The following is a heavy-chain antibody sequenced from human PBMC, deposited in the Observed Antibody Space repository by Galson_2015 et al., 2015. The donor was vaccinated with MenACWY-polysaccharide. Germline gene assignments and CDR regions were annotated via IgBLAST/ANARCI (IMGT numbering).Heavy chain of an antibody. Sequence: SLRLSCAASGFTFSSYAMHWVRQAPGEGLEYVSAISSNGGSTYYANSVKGRFTISRDNSKNTLYLQMGSLRAEDMAVYYCARDSGVGAIIFDYWGQGTLVTVSS. V-gene: IGHV3-64*01. CDR3: ARDSGVGAIIFDY. CDR1: GFTFSSYA. D-gene: IGHD1-26*01. CDR2: ISSNGGST. J-gene: IGHJ4*02.